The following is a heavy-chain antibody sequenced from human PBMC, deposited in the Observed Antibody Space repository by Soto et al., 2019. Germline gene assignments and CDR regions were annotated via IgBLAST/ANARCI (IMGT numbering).Heavy chain of an antibody. D-gene: IGHD2-15*01. CDR2: IIPIFGTA. J-gene: IGHJ5*02. V-gene: IGHV1-69*13. CDR1: GGTFSSYA. Sequence: SVKVSCRASGGTFSSYAISWVRQAPGQGLEWMGGIIPIFGTANYAQKFQGRVTITADESTSTAYMELSSLRSEDTAVYYCATPPSNINCSGRSFYSLGWFDPGGQGTLV. CDR3: ATPPSNINCSGRSFYSLGWFDP.